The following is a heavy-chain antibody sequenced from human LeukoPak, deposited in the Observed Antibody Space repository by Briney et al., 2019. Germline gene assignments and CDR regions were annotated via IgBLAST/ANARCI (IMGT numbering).Heavy chain of an antibody. CDR1: GFTFNSFS. V-gene: IGHV3-21*01. Sequence: KAGGSLRLSCAASGFTFNSFSMNWVRQAPGKGLEWVSSISSSTIYTYYADSVKGRFTISRDNAKNSLYLQMNSLRAEDTAVYYCARGGSGNWNAPFDYWGQGTLVTVSS. D-gene: IGHD1-1*01. CDR3: ARGGSGNWNAPFDY. CDR2: ISSSTIYT. J-gene: IGHJ4*02.